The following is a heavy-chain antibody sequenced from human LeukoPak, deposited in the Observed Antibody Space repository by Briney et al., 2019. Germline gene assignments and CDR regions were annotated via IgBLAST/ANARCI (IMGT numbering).Heavy chain of an antibody. CDR1: GFTFSSYD. V-gene: IGHV3-13*01. D-gene: IGHD3-9*01. CDR2: IGTAGDA. CDR3: ARGGDILTGLNWFDP. Sequence: GGSLRLSCAASGFTFSSYDMHWVRQATGKGLEWVSAIGTAGDAYYPGSVKGRFAISRENAKNSLYLQMNSLRAGDTAVYYCARGGDILTGLNWFDPWGQGTLVTVSS. J-gene: IGHJ5*02.